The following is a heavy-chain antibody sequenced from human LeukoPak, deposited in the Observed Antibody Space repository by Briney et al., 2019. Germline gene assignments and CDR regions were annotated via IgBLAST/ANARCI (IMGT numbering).Heavy chain of an antibody. CDR1: GYTFTTYG. CDR3: AILVCGGDCYSGDY. CDR2: ISAYNGNT. D-gene: IGHD2-21*02. Sequence: ASVKVSCKASGYTFTTYGISWVRQAPGQGLEWMGWISAYNGNTNYAQKLQGRVTMTTDTSTSTAYMELRSLRSDDTAMYYCAILVCGGDCYSGDYWGQGTLVTVSS. J-gene: IGHJ4*02. V-gene: IGHV1-18*01.